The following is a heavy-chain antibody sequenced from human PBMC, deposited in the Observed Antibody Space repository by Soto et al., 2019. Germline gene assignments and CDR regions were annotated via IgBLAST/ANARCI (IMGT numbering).Heavy chain of an antibody. CDR2: IYYSGST. J-gene: IGHJ6*02. CDR1: GGSISSSSYY. CDR3: ARLLGYCSSTSCYSPFYYYGMDV. V-gene: IGHV4-39*01. D-gene: IGHD2-2*02. Sequence: KASETLSLTCTVSGGSISSSSYYWGWIRQPPGKGLEWIGSIYYSGSTYYNPSLKSRVTISVDTSKNQFSLKLSSVTAADTAVYYCARLLGYCSSTSCYSPFYYYGMDVWGQGTTVTVS.